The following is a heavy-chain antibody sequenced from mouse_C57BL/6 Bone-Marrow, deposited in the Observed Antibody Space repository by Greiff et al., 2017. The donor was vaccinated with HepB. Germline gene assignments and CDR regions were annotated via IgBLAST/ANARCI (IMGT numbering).Heavy chain of an antibody. V-gene: IGHV1-19*01. Sequence: EVKLQESGPVLVKPGASVKMSCKASGYTFTDYYMNWVKQSHGKSLEWIGVINPYNGGTSYNQKFKGKATLTVDKSSSTAYMELNSLTSEDSAVYYCAREGILWPYAMDYWGQGTSVTVSS. CDR3: AREGILWPYAMDY. CDR2: INPYNGGT. CDR1: GYTFTDYY. D-gene: IGHD1-1*02. J-gene: IGHJ4*01.